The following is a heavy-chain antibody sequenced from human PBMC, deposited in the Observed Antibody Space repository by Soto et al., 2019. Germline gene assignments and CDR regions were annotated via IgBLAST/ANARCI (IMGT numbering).Heavy chain of an antibody. D-gene: IGHD3-16*01. Sequence: EVLLLESGGGLVQPGGSLRLSCAASGFTFSFYPMSWVRQAPGKGLEWVSGISSTAGTIYYADPVKGRFTISRDNSRSTLYLQMNSLRLDDTAVYFCARDGLTFGGDWGQGTLVAVSS. CDR1: GFTFSFYP. CDR3: ARDGLTFGGD. CDR2: ISSTAGTI. J-gene: IGHJ4*02. V-gene: IGHV3-23*01.